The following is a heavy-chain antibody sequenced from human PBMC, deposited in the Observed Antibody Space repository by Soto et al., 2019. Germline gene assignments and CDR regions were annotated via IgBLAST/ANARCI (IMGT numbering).Heavy chain of an antibody. V-gene: IGHV3-23*01. CDR2: ISGSGGST. Sequence: EVQLLESGGGLVQPGGSLRLSCAASGFTFSSYAMSWVRQAPGKGLEWVSAISGSGGSTYYADSVKGRFTISRDNSKNTLYLQMNSLRAEDTAVYYCAPNQVAGEQYNWFDPWGQGTLVTVSS. CDR1: GFTFSSYA. CDR3: APNQVAGEQYNWFDP. J-gene: IGHJ5*02. D-gene: IGHD6-19*01.